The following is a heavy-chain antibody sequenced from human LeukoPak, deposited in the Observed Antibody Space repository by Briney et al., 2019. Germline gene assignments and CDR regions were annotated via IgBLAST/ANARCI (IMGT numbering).Heavy chain of an antibody. CDR2: ISGSGGST. V-gene: IGHV3-23*01. D-gene: IGHD3-22*01. CDR3: AKETYYYDSSGIFDY. Sequence: TGGSLRLSCAASGFTFSSYAMSWVRQAPGKGLEWVSAISGSGGSTYYADSVKGRFTISRDNPKNTLYLQMNSLRAEDTAVYYCAKETYYYDSSGIFDYWGQGTLVTVSS. CDR1: GFTFSSYA. J-gene: IGHJ4*02.